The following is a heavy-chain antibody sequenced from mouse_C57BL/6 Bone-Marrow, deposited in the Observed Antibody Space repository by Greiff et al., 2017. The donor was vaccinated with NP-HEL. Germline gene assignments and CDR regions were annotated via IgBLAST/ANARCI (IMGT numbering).Heavy chain of an antibody. CDR2: IWSGGST. Sequence: VHLVESGPGLVQPSQSLSITCTVSGFSLTSYGVHWVRQPPGKGLEWLGVIWSGGSTDYNAAFISRLSISKDNSKSQVFFKMNSLQADDTAIYYCAKRTGYYYGSSFYAMDYWGQGTSVTVSS. J-gene: IGHJ4*01. CDR3: AKRTGYYYGSSFYAMDY. CDR1: GFSLTSYG. V-gene: IGHV2-4*01. D-gene: IGHD1-1*01.